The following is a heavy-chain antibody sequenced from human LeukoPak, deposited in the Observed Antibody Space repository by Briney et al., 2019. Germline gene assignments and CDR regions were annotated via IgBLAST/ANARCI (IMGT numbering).Heavy chain of an antibody. CDR2: FDPEDGKT. Sequence: GSVTVSCKVSGYTLTELFMQWVRQAPGKGVEWMGGFDPEDGKTIYAQKFQSTVSMTDHTSTYTAYMKLSSLRSKDTAVYYCATEIASAGIADYWGQGTLVTVSS. V-gene: IGHV1-24*01. J-gene: IGHJ4*02. CDR3: ATEIASAGIADY. D-gene: IGHD6-13*01. CDR1: GYTLTELF.